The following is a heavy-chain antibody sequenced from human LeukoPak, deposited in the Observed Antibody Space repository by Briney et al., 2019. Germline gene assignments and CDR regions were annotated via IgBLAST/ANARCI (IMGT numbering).Heavy chain of an antibody. D-gene: IGHD3-10*01. CDR1: GFTFRQHG. CDR2: ISPSGDIT. CDR3: AKDDGWLCFGD. J-gene: IGHJ4*02. Sequence: GGTLRLSCAASGFTFRQHGMNWVRQAPGKGLEWVSGISPSGDITYYADSVNGRFTISRDNSRATLYLHMHSLTADDTAVYYCAKDDGWLCFGDWSQGTLVTVSS. V-gene: IGHV3-23*01.